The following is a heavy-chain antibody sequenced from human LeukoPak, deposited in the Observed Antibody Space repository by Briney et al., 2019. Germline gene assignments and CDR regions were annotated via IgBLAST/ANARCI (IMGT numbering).Heavy chain of an antibody. CDR3: AREESGAFIFDY. CDR1: GFTFSSYA. CDR2: ISYDGSNK. D-gene: IGHD4-17*01. V-gene: IGHV3-30-3*01. J-gene: IGHJ4*02. Sequence: GGSLRLSCAASGFTFSSYAMHWVRQAPGKGLEWVAVISYDGSNKYYADSVKGRFTFSRDNSKNTLYLQMNSLRAEDTAVYYCAREESGAFIFDYWGQGTLVTVSS.